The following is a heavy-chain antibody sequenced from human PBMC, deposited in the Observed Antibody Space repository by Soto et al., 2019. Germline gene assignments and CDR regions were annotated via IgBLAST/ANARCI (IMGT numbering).Heavy chain of an antibody. V-gene: IGHV1-46*01. Sequence: GASVKVSCKASGYTFTNYYTNWVRQAPGQGLEWMGIINPSGDSTSYTQNFQGRITMTRDTSTSTVYMELSSLRSEDTAVYYCAILSGRYYPDYYFDMDVWGQGTTVTVSS. CDR3: AILSGRYYPDYYFDMDV. J-gene: IGHJ6*02. CDR1: GYTFTNYY. D-gene: IGHD1-26*01. CDR2: INPSGDST.